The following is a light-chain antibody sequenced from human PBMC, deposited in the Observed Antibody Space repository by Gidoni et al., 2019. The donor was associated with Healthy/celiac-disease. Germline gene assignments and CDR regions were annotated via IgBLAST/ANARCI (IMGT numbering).Light chain of an antibody. CDR3: QQYGSSPRT. Sequence: EIVLTQSTGTLSLSPGERATLSCRASQSVSSSYLAWYQQKPGQAPRLLIYGASSRATGIPDRFSGSGSGTDFTLTISRLEPEDFAVYYCQQYGSSPRTFXSXTKVDIK. CDR2: GAS. V-gene: IGKV3-20*01. CDR1: QSVSSSY. J-gene: IGKJ3*01.